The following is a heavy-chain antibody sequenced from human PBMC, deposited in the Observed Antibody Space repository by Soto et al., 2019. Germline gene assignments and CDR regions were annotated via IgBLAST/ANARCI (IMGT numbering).Heavy chain of an antibody. CDR1: GFTFSDYY. J-gene: IGHJ4*02. CDR3: ARVCIAVAGTEYYFDY. V-gene: IGHV3-11*04. CDR2: ISSSSTI. D-gene: IGHD6-19*01. Sequence: GESLKISCAASGFTFSDYYMNWVRQAPGKGLEWVSSISSSSTIYYADSVKGRFTISRDNAKNSLYLQMNSLRAEDTAVYYCARVCIAVAGTEYYFDYWGQGTLVTVSS.